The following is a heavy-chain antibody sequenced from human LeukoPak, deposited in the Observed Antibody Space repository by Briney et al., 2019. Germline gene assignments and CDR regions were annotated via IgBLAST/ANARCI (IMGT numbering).Heavy chain of an antibody. CDR1: GGSFSGYY. CDR3: AREGDYGHFDY. Sequence: SETLSLTCAVYGGSFSGYYRSWIRQPPGKGLEWIGYIYYSGSTNYNPSLKSRVTISVDTSKNQFSLKLSSVTAADTAVYYCAREGDYGHFDYWGQGTLVTVSS. CDR2: IYYSGST. V-gene: IGHV4-59*01. J-gene: IGHJ4*02. D-gene: IGHD4-17*01.